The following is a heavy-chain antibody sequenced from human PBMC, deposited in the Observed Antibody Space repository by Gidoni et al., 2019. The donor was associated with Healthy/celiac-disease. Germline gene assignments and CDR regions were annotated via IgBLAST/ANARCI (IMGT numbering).Heavy chain of an antibody. D-gene: IGHD1-26*01. J-gene: IGHJ4*02. CDR3: AKDSGSYEVCDY. CDR2: ISGSGGST. Sequence: EVQLLESGGGLVQPGGSLRLSCAASGFPFSSYAMSWVRQAPGKGLEWVSAISGSGGSTYYADSVKGRFTISRDNSKNTLYLQMNSLRAEDTAVYYCAKDSGSYEVCDYWGQGTLVTVSS. CDR1: GFPFSSYA. V-gene: IGHV3-23*01.